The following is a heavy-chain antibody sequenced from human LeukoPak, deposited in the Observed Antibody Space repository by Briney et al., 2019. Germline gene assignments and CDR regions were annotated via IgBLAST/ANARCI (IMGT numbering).Heavy chain of an antibody. CDR1: GDTFSDYA. D-gene: IGHD5-12*01. CDR3: ATPPRGYTAYDRFAY. CDR2: ITPIFRTI. J-gene: IGHJ4*02. V-gene: IGHV1-69*13. Sequence: SVKVSCKASGDTFSDYAFSWVRQAPGQGFEWVGGITPIFRTINYAQKFKGRVTITADESTATSYMELSNLTSEDTAMYYCATPPRGYTAYDRFAYWGQGTLVTVSS.